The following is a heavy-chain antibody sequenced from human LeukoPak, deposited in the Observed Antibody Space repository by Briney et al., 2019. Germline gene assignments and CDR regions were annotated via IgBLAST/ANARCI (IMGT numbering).Heavy chain of an antibody. Sequence: GGSLRLSCAASGFTFSSSWMSWVRQAPGKGLEWVANIKQDGSEKYYVDSVKGRFTISRDNAKNSLYLQMDSLRAEDTALYYCARQHFSMVRGLIIALDYWGQGTLVSVSS. CDR1: GFTFSSSW. D-gene: IGHD3-10*01. CDR2: IKQDGSEK. V-gene: IGHV3-7*03. J-gene: IGHJ4*02. CDR3: ARQHFSMVRGLIIALDY.